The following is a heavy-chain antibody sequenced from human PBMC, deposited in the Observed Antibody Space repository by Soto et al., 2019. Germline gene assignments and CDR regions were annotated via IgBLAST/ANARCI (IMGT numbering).Heavy chain of an antibody. CDR1: GFTFSSCG. Sequence: GGSLRLSCAASGFTFSSCGMSWVRQAPGKGLEWVSAISGSGGSTYYADSVKGRFTISRDNSKNTLYLQMNSLRAEDTAVYYCAKEAGGYGSGSYYYFDYWGQGTLVTVSS. V-gene: IGHV3-23*01. CDR2: ISGSGGST. J-gene: IGHJ4*02. CDR3: AKEAGGYGSGSYYYFDY. D-gene: IGHD3-10*01.